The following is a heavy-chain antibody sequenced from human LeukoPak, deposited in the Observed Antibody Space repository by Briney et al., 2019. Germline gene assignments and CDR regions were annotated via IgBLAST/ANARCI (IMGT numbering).Heavy chain of an antibody. V-gene: IGHV3-74*01. J-gene: IGHJ4*02. Sequence: GGSLRLSCAASGFTVSNSWMFWIRQAPGKGLMYVSEINNDGNRIRYVDSVKGRFTISRDGAKNTLFLQMNSLRDDDTAMYYCARGGLPGGFDYWGQGILVTVSS. CDR1: GFTVSNSW. CDR3: ARGGLPGGFDY. CDR2: INNDGNRI. D-gene: IGHD7-27*01.